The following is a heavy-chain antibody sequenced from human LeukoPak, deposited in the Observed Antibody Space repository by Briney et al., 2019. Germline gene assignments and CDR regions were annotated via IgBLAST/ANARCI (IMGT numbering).Heavy chain of an antibody. CDR1: GFTFSSYA. Sequence: PGGSLRLSCAASGFTFSSYAMSWVRQAPGKGLEWVSSFSGSDFSTYYADSVKGRFTISRDNSKKTLYLQMNSLRADDTAVYFCAKDMIPHSGKNYLTLGCSDYWGQGTLVTVSS. CDR3: AKDMIPHSGKNYLTLGCSDY. J-gene: IGHJ4*02. V-gene: IGHV3-23*01. CDR2: FSGSDFST. D-gene: IGHD1-26*01.